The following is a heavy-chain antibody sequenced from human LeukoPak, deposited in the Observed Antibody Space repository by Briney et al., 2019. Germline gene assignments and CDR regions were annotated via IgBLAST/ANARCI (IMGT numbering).Heavy chain of an antibody. CDR2: IYTSGST. D-gene: IGHD3-10*01. Sequence: SETLSLTCAVSGGSISSYYWSWIRQPAGKGLEWIGRIYTSGSTNYNPSLKSRVTMSVDTSQNQFSLKLSSVTAADTAVYYCARGYGSGSYRYYFDYWGQGTLVTVSS. J-gene: IGHJ4*02. CDR1: GGSISSYY. V-gene: IGHV4-4*07. CDR3: ARGYGSGSYRYYFDY.